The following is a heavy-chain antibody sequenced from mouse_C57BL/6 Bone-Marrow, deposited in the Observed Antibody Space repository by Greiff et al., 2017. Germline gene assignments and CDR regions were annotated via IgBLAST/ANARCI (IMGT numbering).Heavy chain of an antibody. D-gene: IGHD3-2*02. CDR3: AREEALRYFDV. CDR2: IHPNSGST. V-gene: IGHV1-64*01. Sequence: QVQLQQPGAELVKPGASVKLSCKASGYTFTSYWMHWVKQRPGQGLEWIGMIHPNSGSTNYNEKFKSKATLTVDKSSSTAYMQLSSLTSEDSAVYDGAREEALRYFDVWGTGTTVTVSS. CDR1: GYTFTSYW. J-gene: IGHJ1*03.